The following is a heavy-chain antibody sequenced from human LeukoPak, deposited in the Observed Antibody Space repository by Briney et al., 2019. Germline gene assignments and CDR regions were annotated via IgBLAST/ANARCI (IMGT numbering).Heavy chain of an antibody. D-gene: IGHD4-4*01. CDR1: GYTFTGYY. V-gene: IGHV1-2*02. J-gene: IGHJ5*02. CDR3: ARSPTPYSNYAP. Sequence: GASVKVSCKASGYTFTGYYMHWVRQAPGQGLEWMGWINPNSGGTNYAQKFQGRVTTTRDTSISTAYMELSRLRSDDTAVYYCARSPTPYSNYAPWGQGTLVTVSS. CDR2: INPNSGGT.